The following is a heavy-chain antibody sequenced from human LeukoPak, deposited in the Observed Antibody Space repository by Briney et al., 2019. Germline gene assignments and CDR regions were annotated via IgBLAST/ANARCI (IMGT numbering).Heavy chain of an antibody. CDR3: AREVADGIGY. CDR2: ISSNGGTT. J-gene: IGHJ4*02. D-gene: IGHD5-24*01. Sequence: GGSLRLSCAASGFSFNNYAMQWVRQAPGKGLEYVSVISSNGGTTYYANSVKGRFTISRDNSKNTLYLQMGSLRAEDMAVYYCAREVADGIGYWGQGTLVTVSS. CDR1: GFSFNNYA. V-gene: IGHV3-64*01.